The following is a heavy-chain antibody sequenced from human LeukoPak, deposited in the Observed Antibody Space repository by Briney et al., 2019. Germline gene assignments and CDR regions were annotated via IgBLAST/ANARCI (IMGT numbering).Heavy chain of an antibody. J-gene: IGHJ4*02. CDR3: AKTCDSSGYYGQHDY. Sequence: PGGSLGLSCVASGFTFSDYAVHWVRQAPGRGLECVAVVSYDGSNKNHADSVKGRFTISRDNSKNTLYLQTNSLRAEDTAVYYCAKTCDSSGYYGQHDYWGQGTLVTVSS. CDR1: GFTFSDYA. CDR2: VSYDGSNK. V-gene: IGHV3-30-3*02. D-gene: IGHD3-22*01.